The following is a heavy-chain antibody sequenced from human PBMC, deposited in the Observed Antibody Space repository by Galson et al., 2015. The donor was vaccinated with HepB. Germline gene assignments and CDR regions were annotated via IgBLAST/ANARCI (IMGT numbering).Heavy chain of an antibody. V-gene: IGHV1-18*01. CDR1: GYTFSNYG. CDR2: ISGYNGNT. J-gene: IGHJ6*02. CDR3: ARDSYYDIFVASSYHYGMDV. Sequence: SVKVSCKASGYTFSNYGISWVRQAPGQGLEWMGWISGYNGNTNYAQKLQGRFTMTTDTSTSTAYMELRSLRSDDTAIYYCARDSYYDIFVASSYHYGMDVWGQGTTVTVSS. D-gene: IGHD3-9*01.